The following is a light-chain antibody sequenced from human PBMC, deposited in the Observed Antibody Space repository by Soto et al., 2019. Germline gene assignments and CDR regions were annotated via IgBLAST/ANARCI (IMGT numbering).Light chain of an antibody. Sequence: QSVLTQAPSVSGAPGQRVTISCTGSSSNIGAGYDVQWYQHLPGTAPKLLIHGNTNRPSGVPGRFSGSKSGTSASLAITALQAEDEGDYYCSSYTTSNTRQIVFGTGTKVTVL. J-gene: IGLJ1*01. CDR1: SSNIGAGYD. CDR3: SSYTTSNTRQIV. CDR2: GNT. V-gene: IGLV1-40*01.